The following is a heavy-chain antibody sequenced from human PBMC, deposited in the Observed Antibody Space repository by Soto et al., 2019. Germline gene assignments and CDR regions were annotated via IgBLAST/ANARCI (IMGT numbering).Heavy chain of an antibody. CDR3: VRHLVVVTPGGFDP. CDR2: IYYSGST. D-gene: IGHD3-22*01. J-gene: IGHJ5*02. CDR1: GGSISSSSYY. V-gene: IGHV4-39*01. Sequence: QLQLQESGPGLVKPSETLSLTCTVSGGSISSSSYYWGWIRQPPGKGLEWIGSIYYSGSTYYNPSLKSRVTISVDTSKNQFSLKLSSVAAADTAVYYCVRHLVVVTPGGFDPWGQGTLVTVSS.